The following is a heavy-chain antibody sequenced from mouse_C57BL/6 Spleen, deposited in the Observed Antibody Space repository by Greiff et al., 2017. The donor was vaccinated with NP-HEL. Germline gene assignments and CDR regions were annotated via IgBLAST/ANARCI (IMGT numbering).Heavy chain of an antibody. V-gene: IGHV2-9-1*01. CDR3: ARNRGDYDDAMDY. Sequence: VKLMESGPGLVAPSQSLSITCTVSGFSLTSYAISWVRQPPGKGLEWLGVIWTGGGTNYNSALKSRLSISKDNSKSQVFLKMNSLQTDDTARYYCARNRGDYDDAMDYWGQGTSVTVSS. CDR2: IWTGGGT. J-gene: IGHJ4*01. D-gene: IGHD1-1*01. CDR1: GFSLTSYA.